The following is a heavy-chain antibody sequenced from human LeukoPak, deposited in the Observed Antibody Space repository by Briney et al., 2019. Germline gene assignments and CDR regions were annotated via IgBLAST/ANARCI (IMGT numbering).Heavy chain of an antibody. D-gene: IGHD2-8*01. Sequence: RSSETPSLTCTVSGGSISSSSYYWGWIRQPPGKGLEWIGNIYHSGNTYYKPSLKSRVTISVDTSKNQFSLKLSSVTAADTAVYYCARVTSRLGVCDYWGQGTLVTVSS. CDR2: IYHSGNT. V-gene: IGHV4-39*07. J-gene: IGHJ4*02. CDR1: GGSISSSSYY. CDR3: ARVTSRLGVCDY.